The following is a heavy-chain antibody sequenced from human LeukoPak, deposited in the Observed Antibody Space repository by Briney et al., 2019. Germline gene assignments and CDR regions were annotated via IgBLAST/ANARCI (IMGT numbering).Heavy chain of an antibody. D-gene: IGHD3-22*01. V-gene: IGHV3-30-3*01. CDR2: ISYDGSNK. J-gene: IGHJ6*02. Sequence: QPGRSLRLSCAASGFTFSSYAMHWVRQAPGKGLEWVAVISYDGSNKYYADSVKGRFTISRDNSKNTLYPQMNSLRAEDTAVYYCARARYDSSGYLPNYYYYYGMDVWGQGTTVTVSS. CDR1: GFTFSSYA. CDR3: ARARYDSSGYLPNYYYYYGMDV.